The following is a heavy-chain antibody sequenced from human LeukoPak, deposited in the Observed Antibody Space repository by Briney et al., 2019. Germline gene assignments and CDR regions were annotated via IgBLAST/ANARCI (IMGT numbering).Heavy chain of an antibody. V-gene: IGHV4-34*01. J-gene: IGHJ4*02. CDR1: GGSFNGYY. Sequence: PSETLSLTCAVYGGSFNGYYWTWIRQPPGKGLEWIGEINHSGSTDYNPSLKSRVTMSVDTSKNQFSLKLSSVTAADTAVYYCAREASYDFWSGYRPFDYWGQGTLVTVSS. D-gene: IGHD3-3*01. CDR2: INHSGST. CDR3: AREASYDFWSGYRPFDY.